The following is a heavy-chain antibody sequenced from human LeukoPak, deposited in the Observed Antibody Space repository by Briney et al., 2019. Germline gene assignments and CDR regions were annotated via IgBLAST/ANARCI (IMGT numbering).Heavy chain of an antibody. D-gene: IGHD3-10*01. CDR1: GYSFTTNW. V-gene: IGHV5-51*01. CDR3: ARQFAGYFDF. Sequence: GESLKISCKGSGYSFTTNWIGWVRQMPGKGLEWMGNIYPGDSDTRYSPSFRGQVTISVDKSITTAYLQWRSLKASDTAIYYCARQFAGYFDFWGQGTLVTVSS. CDR2: IYPGDSDT. J-gene: IGHJ4*02.